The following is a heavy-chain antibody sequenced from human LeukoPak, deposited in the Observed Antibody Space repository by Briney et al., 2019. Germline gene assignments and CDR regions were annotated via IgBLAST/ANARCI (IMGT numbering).Heavy chain of an antibody. CDR2: FDPEDGET. V-gene: IGHV1-24*01. Sequence: ASVKVSCKVSGYTLTELSMHWVRQAPGKGLEWMGSFDPEDGETIYAQKFQGRVTMTEDTSTDTAYMEVSSLRSEDTAVYYCATQGQGLKDNWFDPWGQGTLVTVSS. J-gene: IGHJ5*02. CDR1: GYTLTELS. CDR3: ATQGQGLKDNWFDP. D-gene: IGHD3-16*01.